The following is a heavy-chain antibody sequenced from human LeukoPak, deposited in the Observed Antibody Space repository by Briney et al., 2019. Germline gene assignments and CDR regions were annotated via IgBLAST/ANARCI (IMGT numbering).Heavy chain of an antibody. J-gene: IGHJ5*02. D-gene: IGHD6-6*01. CDR2: INHSGST. V-gene: IGHV4-34*01. CDR1: GXSFSGYY. CDR3: ARRIAARPRGYWFDP. Sequence: SETLSLTWAVYGXSFSGYYGSWIRQPPGKGLELIGEINHSGSTNYNPSLKSRVTISVDTSKNQFSLKVSSVTAADTAVYYCARRIAARPRGYWFDPWGQGTLVTVSS.